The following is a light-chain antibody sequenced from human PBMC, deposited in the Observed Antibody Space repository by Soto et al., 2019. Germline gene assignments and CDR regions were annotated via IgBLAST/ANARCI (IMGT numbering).Light chain of an antibody. Sequence: QSALTQPASVSGSPGQSITISCTGVSGDVGNYNLVSWYQQHPAKAPKLIIYEDDKRPSGVSNRFSGSKSGDTASLTISGLQSDDDAAYYCCSYLGSSTVFGGGTQLTVL. V-gene: IGLV2-23*01. CDR2: EDD. J-gene: IGLJ7*01. CDR3: CSYLGSSTV. CDR1: SGDVGNYNL.